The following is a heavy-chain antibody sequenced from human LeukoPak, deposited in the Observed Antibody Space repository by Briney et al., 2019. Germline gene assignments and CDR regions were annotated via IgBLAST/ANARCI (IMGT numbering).Heavy chain of an antibody. Sequence: GGSLRLSCTASGFTFGDYAMSWFRRAPGKGLEWVGLIRSRAYRGTTDYAASGKGRFTISRDDSKTIAYLQMNSLKTEDTAMYYCTRGHAYGDHDQFDYWGQGTLVTVSS. J-gene: IGHJ4*02. CDR2: IRSRAYRGTT. D-gene: IGHD4-17*01. CDR3: TRGHAYGDHDQFDY. CDR1: GFTFGDYA. V-gene: IGHV3-49*03.